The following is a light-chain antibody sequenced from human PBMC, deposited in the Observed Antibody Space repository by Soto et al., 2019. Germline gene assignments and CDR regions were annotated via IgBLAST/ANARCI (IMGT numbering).Light chain of an antibody. V-gene: IGLV2-14*01. CDR1: SSDVGGYNY. J-gene: IGLJ1*01. Sequence: QPVLTQRAAVSGSPGQSMTISCTRTSSDVGGYNYVSWYQQHPGKAPKLMIYDVSNRPSGVSNRFSGSKSGNTASLTISWLQAEDEADYYCSSYTSSSTYVFGTGTKVTVL. CDR3: SSYTSSSTYV. CDR2: DVS.